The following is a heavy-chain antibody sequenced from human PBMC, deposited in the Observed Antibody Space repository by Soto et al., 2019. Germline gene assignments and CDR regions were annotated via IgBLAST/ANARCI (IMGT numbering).Heavy chain of an antibody. CDR3: AKDRGALRWSEEHYYFDY. Sequence: LRLSCAASGFTFSSYGMHWVRQAPGKGLEWVAVILYDGSNKYYADSVKGRFTISRDNSKNTLYLQMNSLRPEDTAVYYCAKDRGALRWSEEHYYFDYWGQGTLVTVSS. J-gene: IGHJ4*02. V-gene: IGHV3-30*18. CDR2: ILYDGSNK. CDR1: GFTFSSYG. D-gene: IGHD4-17*01.